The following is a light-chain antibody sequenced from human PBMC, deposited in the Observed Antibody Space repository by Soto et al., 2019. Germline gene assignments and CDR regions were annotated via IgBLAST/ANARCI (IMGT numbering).Light chain of an antibody. CDR3: QKYNRAPLT. Sequence: DIQMTQSPSSLSVSVGDRVTITCRASQGLSNFLAWFQQKPGKVPKLLIYAASTLQSGVPSRFSGSGSVTDFILTINSLQPEDVAMYYCQKYNRAPLTFGVGTKVEIK. CDR2: AAS. V-gene: IGKV1-27*01. J-gene: IGKJ4*02. CDR1: QGLSNF.